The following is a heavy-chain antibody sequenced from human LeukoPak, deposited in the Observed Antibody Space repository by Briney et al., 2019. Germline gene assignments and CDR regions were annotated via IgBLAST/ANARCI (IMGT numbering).Heavy chain of an antibody. D-gene: IGHD1-26*01. CDR2: INPSGGCT. J-gene: IGHJ6*02. Sequence: ASVKVSCKASGYTFTSYYMHWVRQAPGQGLEWMGIINPSGGCTSYAQKFQGRVTMTTDTSTSTAYMELRSLRSDDTAVYYCARVFQGAARNYYGMDVWGQGTTVTVSS. V-gene: IGHV1-46*01. CDR1: GYTFTSYY. CDR3: ARVFQGAARNYYGMDV.